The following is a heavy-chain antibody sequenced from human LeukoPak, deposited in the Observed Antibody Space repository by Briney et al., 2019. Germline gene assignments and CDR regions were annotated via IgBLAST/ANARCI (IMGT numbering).Heavy chain of an antibody. CDR2: IIPIFGTP. Sequence: SVKVSCKASGGTFSSFAISWVQQAPGKGLEWMGGIIPIFGTPKYAQKFQGRVTITADESTSTAHMELRSLRSEDTAVYYCARVQMVRGVVSRSWFDPWGQGTLVTVSS. V-gene: IGHV1-69*13. D-gene: IGHD3-10*01. CDR1: GGTFSSFA. J-gene: IGHJ5*02. CDR3: ARVQMVRGVVSRSWFDP.